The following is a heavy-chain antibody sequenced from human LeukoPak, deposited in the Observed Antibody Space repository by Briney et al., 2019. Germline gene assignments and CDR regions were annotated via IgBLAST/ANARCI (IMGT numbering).Heavy chain of an antibody. J-gene: IGHJ4*02. Sequence: GGSLRLSCAASGFTFDDYAMHWVRQAPGKGLEWVSGISWNSGSIGYEDSVKGRFTISRDNAKNSLYLQMNSLRAEDTALYYCAKVYSSGWYGEVYFDYWGQGTLVTVSS. CDR2: ISWNSGSI. CDR3: AKVYSSGWYGEVYFDY. V-gene: IGHV3-9*01. D-gene: IGHD6-19*01. CDR1: GFTFDDYA.